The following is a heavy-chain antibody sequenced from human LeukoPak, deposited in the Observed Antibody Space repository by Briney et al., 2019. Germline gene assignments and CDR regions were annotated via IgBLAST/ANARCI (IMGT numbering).Heavy chain of an antibody. D-gene: IGHD4-23*01. CDR1: GFAFDDFG. CDR3: ARGYGVNSPPLLALHYMHV. Sequence: GGSLRLSCAASGFAFDDFGMSWVRQAPGKGLEWVAGVNWNGGYTSYADSVRGRFTISRDNAENSLYLQMNSLTAEDTALYYCARGYGVNSPPLLALHYMHVWGEGTTVTVSS. V-gene: IGHV3-20*04. J-gene: IGHJ6*03. CDR2: VNWNGGYT.